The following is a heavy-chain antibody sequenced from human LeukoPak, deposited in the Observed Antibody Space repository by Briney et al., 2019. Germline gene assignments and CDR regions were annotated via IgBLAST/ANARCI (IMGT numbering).Heavy chain of an antibody. D-gene: IGHD2-2*01. V-gene: IGHV1-18*01. CDR3: ARSIVVVPAAPYGRDV. J-gene: IGHJ6*02. Sequence: GASVKVSCKASGYTFTSYGISWVRQAPGQGLEWVGWISAYNGNTNYAQKLQGRVTMTTDTSTSTAYMELRSLRSDDTAVYYCARSIVVVPAAPYGRDVWGQGTTVTVSS. CDR1: GYTFTSYG. CDR2: ISAYNGNT.